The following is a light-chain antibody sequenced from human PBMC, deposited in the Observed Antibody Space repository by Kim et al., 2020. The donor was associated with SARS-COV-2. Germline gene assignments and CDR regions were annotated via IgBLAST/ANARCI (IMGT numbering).Light chain of an antibody. CDR1: QSVGSSY. J-gene: IGKJ2*03. CDR2: DAS. CDR3: QQYGNSPNS. Sequence: LSPGERATLSCRASQSVGSSYLAWYQQKPGQAPRLLIYDASSRATGIADRFSGSGSGTDFTLTISRLEPEDFAVYSCQQYGNSPNSFGQGTKLEIK. V-gene: IGKV3-20*01.